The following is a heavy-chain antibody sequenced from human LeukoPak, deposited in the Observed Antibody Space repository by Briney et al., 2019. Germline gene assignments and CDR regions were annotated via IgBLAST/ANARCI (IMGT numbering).Heavy chain of an antibody. CDR1: GGSISSYY. D-gene: IGHD1-1*01. CDR2: IYYSGST. CDR3: AREATGTTYGAFDI. J-gene: IGHJ3*02. Sequence: SETLSLTCTVSGGSISSYYWSWIRQPPGKGLEWIGYIYYSGSTNYNPSLKSRVTISVDTSKNQFSLKLSSVTAADTAVYYCAREATGTTYGAFDIWGQGTMVTVSS. V-gene: IGHV4-59*01.